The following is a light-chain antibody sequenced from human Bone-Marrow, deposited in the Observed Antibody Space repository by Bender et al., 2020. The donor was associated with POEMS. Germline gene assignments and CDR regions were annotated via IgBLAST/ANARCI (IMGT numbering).Light chain of an antibody. CDR2: DVT. Sequence: QSALTQPASVSGSPGQSITISCTGTSTDVGSYNLVSWYQHHPGNAPKLMIYDVTNRPSGVPDRFSGSKSGYTASLTVAGLQAEDEADYYCTSYTTSNTLVLFGGGTKLTVL. V-gene: IGLV2-14*02. J-gene: IGLJ2*01. CDR3: TSYTTSNTLVL. CDR1: STDVGSYNL.